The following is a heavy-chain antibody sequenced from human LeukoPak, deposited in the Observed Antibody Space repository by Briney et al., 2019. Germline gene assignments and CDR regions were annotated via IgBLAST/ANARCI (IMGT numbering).Heavy chain of an antibody. CDR2: IYYSGST. CDR1: GGSISSYY. J-gene: IGHJ4*02. Sequence: SETLSLTCTVSGGSISSYYWSWIRQPPGKGLEWIGYIYYSGSTNYNPSLKSRVTISVDTSKNQFSLKLSSVTAADTAVYYYARVRYSGSYENYFDYWGQGNPGHRLL. V-gene: IGHV4-59*01. CDR3: ARVRYSGSYENYFDY. D-gene: IGHD1-26*01.